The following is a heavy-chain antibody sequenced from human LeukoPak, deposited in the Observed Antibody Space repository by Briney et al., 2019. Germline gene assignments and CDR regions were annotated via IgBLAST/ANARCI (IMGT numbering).Heavy chain of an antibody. J-gene: IGHJ4*02. V-gene: IGHV5-51*01. Sequence: GESLKISCQGSGYSFTSYWIGWVRQMPGKGLEWMGIIYPGDSDTRYSPSFQGQVTISADKAHSIAYLQWSSLKASDTAMYYCARHSSGYTSSSGYWGQGTLVTVSS. CDR3: ARHSSGYTSSSGY. D-gene: IGHD6-13*01. CDR2: IYPGDSDT. CDR1: GYSFTSYW.